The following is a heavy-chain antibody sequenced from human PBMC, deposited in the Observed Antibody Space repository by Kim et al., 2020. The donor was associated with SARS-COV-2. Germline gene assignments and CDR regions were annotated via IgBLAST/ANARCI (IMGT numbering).Heavy chain of an antibody. J-gene: IGHJ4*02. V-gene: IGHV3-30*01. D-gene: IGHD1-26*01. Sequence: YYADTVKSRLTIARDNSKNTLYLQMNSLRAEDTAVYYCASPLSGSYNFDYWGQGTLVTVSS. CDR3: ASPLSGSYNFDY.